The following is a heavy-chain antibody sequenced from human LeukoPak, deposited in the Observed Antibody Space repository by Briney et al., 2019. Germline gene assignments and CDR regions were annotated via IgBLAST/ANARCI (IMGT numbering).Heavy chain of an antibody. CDR1: GGFISSYY. Sequence: SETLSLTCTVSGGFISSYYWSWIRQPPGKGLEWIGYIYYSGSTNYNPSLKSRVTISVDTSKNQFSLKLSSVTAADTAVYYCASYDSSGYSIMTHWGQGTLVTVSS. D-gene: IGHD3-22*01. CDR3: ASYDSSGYSIMTH. CDR2: IYYSGST. V-gene: IGHV4-59*08. J-gene: IGHJ1*01.